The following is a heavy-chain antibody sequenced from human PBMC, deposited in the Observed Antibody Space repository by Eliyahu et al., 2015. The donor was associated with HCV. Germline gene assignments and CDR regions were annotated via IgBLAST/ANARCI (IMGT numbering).Heavy chain of an antibody. CDR1: GFTFSDYG. D-gene: IGHD6-13*01. Sequence: QIQLVESGGGVVQPGGSLRLXCAASGFTFSDYGMQWVRQAPGEGLEWVAVIAHDGTVQYYADSVKGRFIISRDNSKNTLGLHMNNLRGEDTAIYYCAKEGSRMSSSWFDSWGQGLLVTVSS. CDR2: IAHDGTVQ. CDR3: AKEGSRMSSSWFDS. V-gene: IGHV3-30*18. J-gene: IGHJ5*01.